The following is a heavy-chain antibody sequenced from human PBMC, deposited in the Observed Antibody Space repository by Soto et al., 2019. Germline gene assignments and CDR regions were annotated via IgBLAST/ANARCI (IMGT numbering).Heavy chain of an antibody. CDR2: IYSGGST. D-gene: IGHD6-25*01. J-gene: IGHJ3*02. V-gene: IGHV3-53*01. CDR1: GFTVSSNY. Sequence: PGGSLRLSCAASGFTVSSNYMSWVRQAPGKGLEWVSLIYSGGSTYYADSVRGRFTISRDNSKNMLYLQMNSLRAEDTAVYYCARRSIAAAVGAFDIWGQGTMVTVSS. CDR3: ARRSIAAAVGAFDI.